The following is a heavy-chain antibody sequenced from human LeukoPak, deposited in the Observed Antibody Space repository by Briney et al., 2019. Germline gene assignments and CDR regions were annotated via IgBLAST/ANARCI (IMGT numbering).Heavy chain of an antibody. CDR3: ARDAFDKFWSGFDF. Sequence: PSETLSLTCTVSGGSVSSGNYYWNWIRQPPGKGLEWIGYIYYRGNTNYNPSLKSRVTILVDTSKSQFSLKLSSVTAADTAVYYCARDAFDKFWSGFDFWGKGNLVTVSS. D-gene: IGHD3-3*01. CDR2: IYYRGNT. CDR1: GGSVSSGNYY. V-gene: IGHV4-61*01. J-gene: IGHJ4*02.